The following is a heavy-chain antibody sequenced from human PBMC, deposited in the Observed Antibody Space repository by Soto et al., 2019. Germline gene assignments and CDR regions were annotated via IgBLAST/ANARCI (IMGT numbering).Heavy chain of an antibody. J-gene: IGHJ5*02. CDR2: IYHNGNT. CDR1: GGSISSYY. V-gene: IGHV4-59*01. Sequence: SETLSLTCTVSGGSISSYYWSWIRQPPGKGLEWIGCIYHNGNTNYNPSLKSRVTISVDTSKNHFSLNLRSVTAADTAVYYCARNNWNDVFWFDPWGQGILVTVSS. CDR3: ARNNWNDVFWFDP. D-gene: IGHD1-20*01.